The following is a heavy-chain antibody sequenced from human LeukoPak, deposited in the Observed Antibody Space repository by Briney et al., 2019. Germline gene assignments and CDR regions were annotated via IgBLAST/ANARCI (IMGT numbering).Heavy chain of an antibody. J-gene: IGHJ4*02. CDR1: GFTFSSYW. V-gene: IGHV3-74*01. D-gene: IGHD1-26*01. CDR3: ARVSRGSYHFEY. CDR2: INMDGTTI. Sequence: GGSLRLSCAASGFTFSSYWMHWVRQGPGKGLEWVSRINMDGTTISYADSVKGRFTISRDNAKNTLYLQMSSLRAEDTAVYYCARVSRGSYHFEYWGQGALVTVSS.